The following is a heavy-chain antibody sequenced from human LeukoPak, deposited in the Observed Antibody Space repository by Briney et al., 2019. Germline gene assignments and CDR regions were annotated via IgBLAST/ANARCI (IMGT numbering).Heavy chain of an antibody. V-gene: IGHV4-38-2*01. CDR1: GYSISSGYY. J-gene: IGHJ5*02. CDR2: TYHSGST. Sequence: SETLSLTCAVSGYSISSGYYWGWIRQPPGKGLEWIGSTYHSGSTYYNPSLKSRVTISVDTSKNQFSLKLSSVTAADTAVYYCARTRGGVTTSFDPWGQGTLVTVSS. CDR3: ARTRGGVTTSFDP. D-gene: IGHD4-17*01.